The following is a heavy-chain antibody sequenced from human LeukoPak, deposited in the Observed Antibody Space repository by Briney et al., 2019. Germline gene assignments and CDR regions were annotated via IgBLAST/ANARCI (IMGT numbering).Heavy chain of an antibody. V-gene: IGHV4-59*08. CDR3: ARHATGSYSVPWLDP. D-gene: IGHD3-10*01. CDR1: GGSISSHY. CDR2: FSDGGST. J-gene: IGHJ5*02. Sequence: SETLSLTCTVSGGSISSHYWSWIRQPPGKGLEWIGYFSDGGSTIYNPSLKSRVTILGDTSKNQFSLKLSSVTAADTAVYYCARHATGSYSVPWLDPWGQGTLVTVSS.